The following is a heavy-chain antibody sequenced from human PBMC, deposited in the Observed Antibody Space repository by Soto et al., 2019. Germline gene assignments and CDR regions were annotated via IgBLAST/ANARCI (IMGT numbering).Heavy chain of an antibody. CDR2: IIPILGIA. CDR3: ATSPRSGIQLWYKSSVAFDI. V-gene: IGHV1-69*02. CDR1: GGTFSSYT. D-gene: IGHD5-18*01. J-gene: IGHJ3*02. Sequence: ASVKVSCKASGGTFSSYTISWVRQAPGQGLEWMGRIIPILGIANYAQKFQGRVTITADKSTSTAYMELSSLRSEDTAVYYCATSPRSGIQLWYKSSVAFDIWGQGTMVTVSS.